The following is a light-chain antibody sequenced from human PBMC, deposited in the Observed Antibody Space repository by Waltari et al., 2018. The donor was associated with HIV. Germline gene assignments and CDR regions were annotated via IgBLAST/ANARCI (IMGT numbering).Light chain of an antibody. CDR3: QTWRTGLQV. J-gene: IGLJ3*02. CDR2: LNSDGRH. CDR1: SGHNNYV. Sequence: QVVLTQPPSASASLGASVRLTCTLSSGHNNYVIAWHQQQPEKVPRFLMKLNSDGRHSTGDGVPDRFSGSSSGAERYLIISSLQSEDAADYFCQTWRTGLQVFGGGTRLTVL. V-gene: IGLV4-69*02.